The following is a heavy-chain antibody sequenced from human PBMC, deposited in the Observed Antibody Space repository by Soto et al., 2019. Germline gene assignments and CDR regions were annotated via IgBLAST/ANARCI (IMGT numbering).Heavy chain of an antibody. CDR1: GLTVSDHH. J-gene: IGHJ4*02. V-gene: IGHV3-72*01. Sequence: GSLRLSCAASGLTVSDHHMDWVRQAPGEGLEWVGRIRNKANSYTTEYAASVKGRFTISRDDSKNSLYLQMNSLKTEDTAVYYCGRGCTITTCYGRYFDSWGQGALVTVSS. CDR2: IRNKANSYTT. D-gene: IGHD2-2*01. CDR3: GRGCTITTCYGRYFDS.